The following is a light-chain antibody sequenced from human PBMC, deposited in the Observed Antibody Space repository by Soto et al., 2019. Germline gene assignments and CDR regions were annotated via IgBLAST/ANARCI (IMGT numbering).Light chain of an antibody. CDR3: TSYADSSPVV. CDR1: SSDVGGYNY. J-gene: IGLJ2*01. Sequence: QSVLTQPASVSGSPGQSIAISCTGTSSDVGGYNYVSWYQQHPGKAPKLVIYAVTNRPSGVSDRFSGSKSGNTASLTISGLQAEDEADYYCTSYADSSPVVFGGGTKLTV. V-gene: IGLV2-14*01. CDR2: AVT.